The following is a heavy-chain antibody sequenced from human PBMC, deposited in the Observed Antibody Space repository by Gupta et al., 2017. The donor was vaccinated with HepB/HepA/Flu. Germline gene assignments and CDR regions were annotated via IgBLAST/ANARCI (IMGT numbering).Heavy chain of an antibody. J-gene: IGHJ2*01. V-gene: IGHV4-39*01. CDR1: GVSMSSSAAF. CDR3: ERHQAGWYFDL. CDR2: VFYSGRT. D-gene: IGHD6-19*01. Sequence: QVPLLESGPGLVKPSATLSLTCTVSGVSMSSSAAFWAWIRQPPGKGPEWIGSVFYSGRTYYNPSLKSRVTVSADTSKNQFSLRLSMTAADTAVYYCERHQAGWYFDLWGRDTLVTVSS.